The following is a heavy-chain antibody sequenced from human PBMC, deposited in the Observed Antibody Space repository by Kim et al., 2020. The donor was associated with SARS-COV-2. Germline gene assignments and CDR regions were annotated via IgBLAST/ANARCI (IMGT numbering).Heavy chain of an antibody. CDR1: GFTFSSYS. CDR2: ISSSSSYI. V-gene: IGHV3-21*01. CDR3: ARQIVGATIGRAFDI. D-gene: IGHD1-26*01. J-gene: IGHJ3*02. Sequence: GGSLRLSCAASGFTFSSYSMNWVRQAPGKGLEWVSSISSSSSYIYYADSVKGRFTISRDNAKNSLYLQMNSLRAEDTAVYYCARQIVGATIGRAFDIWGQGTMVTVSS.